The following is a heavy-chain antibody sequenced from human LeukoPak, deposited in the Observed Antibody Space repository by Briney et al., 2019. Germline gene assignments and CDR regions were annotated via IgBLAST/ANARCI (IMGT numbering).Heavy chain of an antibody. CDR3: ATSFLRGGSSTNEDY. Sequence: ASVKVSCKVSGYTFTDYYMHWVRQAPGKGLEWMGLVDPEDGETIYAEKFQGRVTITADTSTDTAYMELSSLRSEDTAVYYCATSFLRGGSSTNEDYWGQGTLVTVSS. J-gene: IGHJ4*02. CDR1: GYTFTDYY. D-gene: IGHD2-2*01. V-gene: IGHV1-69-2*01. CDR2: VDPEDGET.